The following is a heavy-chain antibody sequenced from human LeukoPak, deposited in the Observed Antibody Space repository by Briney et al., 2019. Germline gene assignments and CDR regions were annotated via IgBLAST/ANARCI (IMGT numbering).Heavy chain of an antibody. J-gene: IGHJ4*02. Sequence: GGSLRLSCAASGFTFSNYWMSWVRQAPGKGLEWVANIKQDRSEKYYVDSVKGRFTIARDNAKNSLYLQMNSLRAEDTAVYYCARRSVASSYDSSGYSPVYYFDYWGQGTLVTVSS. D-gene: IGHD3-22*01. V-gene: IGHV3-7*01. CDR2: IKQDRSEK. CDR1: GFTFSNYW. CDR3: ARRSVASSYDSSGYSPVYYFDY.